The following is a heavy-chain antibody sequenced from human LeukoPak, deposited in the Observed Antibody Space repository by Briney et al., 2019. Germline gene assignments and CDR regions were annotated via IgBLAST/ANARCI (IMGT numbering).Heavy chain of an antibody. D-gene: IGHD3-10*01. CDR2: MNPNSGNT. CDR3: ARGPSRDYGSGSSWFDP. J-gene: IGHJ5*02. Sequence: ASVKVSCKASGYTFTTYDINWVRQVTGQGLEWMGWMNPNSGNTGYARKIQGRVTMTRNTSINTAYMELSSLRSEDTAVYYCARGPSRDYGSGSSWFDPWGQGTLVTVSS. CDR1: GYTFTTYD. V-gene: IGHV1-8*01.